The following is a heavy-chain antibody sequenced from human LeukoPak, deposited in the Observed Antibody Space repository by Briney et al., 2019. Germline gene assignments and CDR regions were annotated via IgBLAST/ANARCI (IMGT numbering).Heavy chain of an antibody. CDR3: ARDLYGSGSYYGMDV. J-gene: IGHJ6*02. CDR2: ISSSSTYI. V-gene: IGHV3-21*01. CDR1: GFIFSSYS. Sequence: GGSLRLSCAASGFIFSSYSMNWVRQAPGKGLEWVSSISSSSTYIYYADSVKGRFTISRDNAKNSLYLQMNSLRAEDTAVYYCARDLYGSGSYYGMDVWGQGTTVTVSS. D-gene: IGHD3-10*01.